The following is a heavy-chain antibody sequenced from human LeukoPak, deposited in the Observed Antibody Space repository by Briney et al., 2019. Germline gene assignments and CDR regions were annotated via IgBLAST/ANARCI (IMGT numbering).Heavy chain of an antibody. CDR2: INHSGST. CDR1: GYSISSGYY. J-gene: IGHJ5*02. CDR3: ARHRVVGFSRYYYDSSGYSS. D-gene: IGHD3-22*01. V-gene: IGHV4-38-2*02. Sequence: SETLSLTCTVSGYSISSGYYWGWIRQPPGKGLEWIGEINHSGSTNYNPSLKSRVTISVDTSKNQFSLKLSSVTAADTAVYYCARHRVVGFSRYYYDSSGYSSWGQGTLVTVSS.